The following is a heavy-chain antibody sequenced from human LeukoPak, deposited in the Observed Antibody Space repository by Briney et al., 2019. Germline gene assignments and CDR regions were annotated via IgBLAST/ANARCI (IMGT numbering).Heavy chain of an antibody. J-gene: IGHJ4*02. V-gene: IGHV3-23*01. CDR3: AKDLLRIYWRTFDS. CDR2: FNDTGSST. D-gene: IGHD3-10*01. Sequence: GGSLRLSCVASGFDFSSHAMTWVRQAPGKGLEWVSSFNDTGSSTYYADSVKGRFTISRDNSKNTLYLQMTNLRAEDTAVYFCAKDLLRIYWRTFDSWGQGALVTVSS. CDR1: GFDFSSHA.